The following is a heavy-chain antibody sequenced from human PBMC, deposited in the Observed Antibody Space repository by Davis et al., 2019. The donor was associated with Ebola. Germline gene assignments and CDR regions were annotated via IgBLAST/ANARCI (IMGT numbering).Heavy chain of an antibody. J-gene: IGHJ4*02. D-gene: IGHD7-27*01. CDR1: GFTFNNYW. CDR2: IKQDGGEK. V-gene: IGHV3-7*01. Sequence: GESLKISCAASGFTFNNYWMSWVRQAPGKGLEWVANIKQDGGEKYYVDSLKGRFTISRDNAKNSLYLQMNSLRAEDTAVYYCANRGGNWGAIDYWGQGTLVTVSS. CDR3: ANRGGNWGAIDY.